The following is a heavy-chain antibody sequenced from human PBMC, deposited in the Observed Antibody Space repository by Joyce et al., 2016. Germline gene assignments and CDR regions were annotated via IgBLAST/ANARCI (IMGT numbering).Heavy chain of an antibody. CDR2: ISAYNDDT. J-gene: IGHJ4*02. V-gene: IGHV1-18*03. Sequence: QVQLVQSGAEVKKPGASVKVSCKASGYTFTNFLISWVRQAPGQGLEWMGWISAYNDDTNYALNLQGRVTMTTDTSTNTAYMELRSLRSDDMAVYYCARARRITIFGVVIPRLDNWGQGTLVTVSS. D-gene: IGHD3-3*01. CDR3: ARARRITIFGVVIPRLDN. CDR1: GYTFTNFL.